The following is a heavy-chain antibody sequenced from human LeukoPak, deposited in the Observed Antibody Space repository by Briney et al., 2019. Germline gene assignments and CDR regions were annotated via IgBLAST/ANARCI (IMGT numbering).Heavy chain of an antibody. CDR2: ISYSGAT. V-gene: IGHV4-39*02. CDR1: GGSISISGYY. CDR3: TRERSSTPGDX. Sequence: PSETLSLTCTVSGGSISISGYYWAWVRQPPGKGLEWIASISYSGATYYNPSLKSRATISVDTSRNQFSLQLRFVSAADTALYSCTRERSSTPGDXWXXGXXVTVSS. J-gene: IGHJ5*02.